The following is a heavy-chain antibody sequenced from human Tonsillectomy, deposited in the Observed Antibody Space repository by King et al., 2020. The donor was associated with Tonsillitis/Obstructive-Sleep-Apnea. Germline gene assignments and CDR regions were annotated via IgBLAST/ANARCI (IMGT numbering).Heavy chain of an antibody. J-gene: IGHJ4*02. CDR2: ISYDGSNK. Sequence: QLVQSGGGVVQPGRSLRLSCAASGFTFSSYAMHWVRQAPGKGLEWVAVISYDGSNKYYADSVKGRFTISRDNSKNTLYLQMNSLRAEDTAVYYCARDRGYSYGRNIDYWGQGTLVTVSS. CDR1: GFTFSSYA. CDR3: ARDRGYSYGRNIDY. D-gene: IGHD5-18*01. V-gene: IGHV3-30*04.